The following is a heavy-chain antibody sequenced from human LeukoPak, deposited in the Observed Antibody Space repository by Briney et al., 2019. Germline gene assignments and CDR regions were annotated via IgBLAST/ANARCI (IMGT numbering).Heavy chain of an antibody. CDR2: LSYSGDTT. J-gene: IGHJ4*02. Sequence: PGGPLRLSCAASGFTFSGNAMSWVRQAPGKGLEWVSSLSYSGDTTYYADSVKGRFTISRDTSRNTLYLQMNSLRAEDTAVYYCAKDAGLIVGNYYFDYWGQGTLVTVSS. CDR3: AKDAGLIVGNYYFDY. CDR1: GFTFSGNA. D-gene: IGHD3-16*02. V-gene: IGHV3-23*01.